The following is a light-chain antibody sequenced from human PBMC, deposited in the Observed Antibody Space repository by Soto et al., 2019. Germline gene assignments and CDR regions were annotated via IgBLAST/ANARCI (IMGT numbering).Light chain of an antibody. CDR3: QQYGSSPGT. CDR1: QSVSSSY. Sequence: EIVLTQSPGTLSLSPGERATLSCRASQSVSSSYLAWYQQKPGQAPRLLIYGASSRATGIPDRFSGSGAGTDFTLPISRLEPEDGAVYYCQQYGSSPGTFGQGTKVEIK. J-gene: IGKJ1*01. V-gene: IGKV3-20*01. CDR2: GAS.